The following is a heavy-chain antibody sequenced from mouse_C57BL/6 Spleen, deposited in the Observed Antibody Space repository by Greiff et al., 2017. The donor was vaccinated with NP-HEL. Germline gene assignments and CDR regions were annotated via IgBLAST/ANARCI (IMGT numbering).Heavy chain of an antibody. Sequence: VQLQQSGAELARPGASVKLSCKASGYTFTSYGISWVKQRTGQGLEWIGEIYPRSGNTYYNEKFKGKATLTADKSSSTAYMELRSLTSEDSAVYFCARRGLGLDYFDYWGQGTTLTVSS. CDR1: GYTFTSYG. CDR2: IYPRSGNT. V-gene: IGHV1-81*01. CDR3: ARRGLGLDYFDY. J-gene: IGHJ2*01. D-gene: IGHD4-1*01.